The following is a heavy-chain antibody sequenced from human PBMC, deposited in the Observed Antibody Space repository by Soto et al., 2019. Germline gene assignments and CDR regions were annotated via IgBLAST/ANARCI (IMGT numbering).Heavy chain of an antibody. CDR2: VIPICGTA. J-gene: IGHJ4*02. Sequence: QVQLVQSGAEVKKPGSSVKVSCKASGGTFSSYAISWVRQAPGQGLEWMGGVIPICGTANYAQKFQGRVTIPADESTSTAYMELSSLRSEDKAVYYCARDLSDSSGNLLPGLYIYWGQGTLVTVSS. V-gene: IGHV1-69*01. D-gene: IGHD3-22*01. CDR3: ARDLSDSSGNLLPGLYIY. CDR1: GGTFSSYA.